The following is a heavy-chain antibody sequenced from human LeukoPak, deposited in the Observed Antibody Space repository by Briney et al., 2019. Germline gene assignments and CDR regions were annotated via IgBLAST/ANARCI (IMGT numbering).Heavy chain of an antibody. CDR2: ILPDGSQK. CDR1: DFTFDFYW. CDR3: ARDQGLLPDYYYGMDV. D-gene: IGHD1-26*01. J-gene: IGHJ6*02. V-gene: IGHV3-7*03. Sequence: PGGSLRLSCVASDFTFDFYWMTWVRQAPGKGLEWLANILPDGSQKYYVDSVKGRFTISRDNSKNTLYLQMNSLRAEDTAVYYCARDQGLLPDYYYGMDVWGQGTTVTVSS.